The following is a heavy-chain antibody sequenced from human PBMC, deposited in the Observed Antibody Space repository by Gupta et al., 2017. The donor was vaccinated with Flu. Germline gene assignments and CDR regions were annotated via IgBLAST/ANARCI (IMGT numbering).Heavy chain of an antibody. J-gene: IGHJ6*03. V-gene: IGHV1-69*06. D-gene: IGHD2-15*01. Sequence: APGQGLEWRGGINPIVGTANYAQKFQGRDTITADKSTSTAYMELSSLRSEDTAVYYCARAGGGMGYYYYMDVWGKGTTVTVSS. CDR2: INPIVGTA. CDR3: ARAGGGMGYYYYMDV.